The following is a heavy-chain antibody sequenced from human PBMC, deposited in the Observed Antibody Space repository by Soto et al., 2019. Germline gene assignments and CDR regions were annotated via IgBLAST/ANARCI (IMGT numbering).Heavy chain of an antibody. Sequence: GGSLKLSCAASGFTFRNAWMSWVRQAPRKGLEGGGRIKSKTDGGTTDYAAPVKGRITIPREDSKNTLYLQMNSLKTEDKAVYYCTTRGSMATDAFDIWGQGTMVTVSS. CDR2: IKSKTDGGTT. V-gene: IGHV3-15*01. CDR3: TTRGSMATDAFDI. CDR1: GFTFRNAW. D-gene: IGHD5-12*01. J-gene: IGHJ3*02.